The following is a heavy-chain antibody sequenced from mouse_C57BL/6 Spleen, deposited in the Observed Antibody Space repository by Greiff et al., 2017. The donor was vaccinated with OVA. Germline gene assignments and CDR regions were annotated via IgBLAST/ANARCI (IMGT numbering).Heavy chain of an antibody. D-gene: IGHD1-1*01. J-gene: IGHJ1*03. V-gene: IGHV1-82*01. CDR2: IYPGDGDT. CDR1: GYAFSSSW. CDR3: ARERVYYGSSYWYFDV. Sequence: VQLQQSGPELVKPGASVKISCKASGYAFSSSWMNWVKQRPGKGLEWIGRIYPGDGDTNYNGKFKGKATLTADKSSSTAYMQLSSLTSEDSAVYFCARERVYYGSSYWYFDVWGTGTTVTVSS.